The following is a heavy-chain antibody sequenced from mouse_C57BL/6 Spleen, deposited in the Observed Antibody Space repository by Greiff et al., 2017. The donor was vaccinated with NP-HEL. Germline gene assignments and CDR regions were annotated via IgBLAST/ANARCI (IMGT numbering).Heavy chain of an antibody. CDR3: ARMNYGSSYGYYFDY. V-gene: IGHV1-78*01. CDR1: GYTFTDHT. D-gene: IGHD1-1*01. Sequence: VQLQQSDAELVKPGASVKISCKVSGYTFTDHTIHWMKQRPEQGLEWIGYIYPRDGSTKYNEKFKGKATLTADKSSSTAYMQLNSLTSEESAVDFGARMNYGSSYGYYFDYWGQGTTLTVSS. J-gene: IGHJ2*01. CDR2: IYPRDGST.